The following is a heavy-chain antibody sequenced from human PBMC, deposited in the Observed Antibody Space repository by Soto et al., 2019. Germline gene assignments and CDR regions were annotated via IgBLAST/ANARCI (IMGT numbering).Heavy chain of an antibody. CDR2: IKQDGSEK. CDR1: GFTFSSYW. D-gene: IGHD6-13*01. CDR3: ARENPAAAEDY. V-gene: IGHV3-7*01. J-gene: IGHJ4*02. Sequence: EVQLVESGGGLVQPGGPLRLSCAASGFTFSSYWMSWVRQAPGKGLEWVANIKQDGSEKYYVDSVKGRFTISRDNAKNSLYLQMNSLRAEDTAVYYCARENPAAAEDYWGQGTLVTVSS.